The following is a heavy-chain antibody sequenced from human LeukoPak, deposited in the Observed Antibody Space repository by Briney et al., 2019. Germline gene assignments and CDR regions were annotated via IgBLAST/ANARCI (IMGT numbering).Heavy chain of an antibody. Sequence: GGSLRLSCAASGFTFSTFAMVWVRQPPGKGLEWVSSIFPSGGEIHYADSVRGRFTISRDNSKSTLSLQMNSLRAEDTAIYYCATYRQVLLPFESWGQGALVTVSS. D-gene: IGHD2-8*02. V-gene: IGHV3-23*01. CDR3: ATYRQVLLPFES. J-gene: IGHJ4*02. CDR2: IFPSGGEI. CDR1: GFTFSTFA.